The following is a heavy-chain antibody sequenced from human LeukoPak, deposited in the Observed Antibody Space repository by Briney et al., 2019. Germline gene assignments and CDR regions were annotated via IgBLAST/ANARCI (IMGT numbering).Heavy chain of an antibody. D-gene: IGHD3-10*02. CDR1: GFTLSSYA. Sequence: PGGSLRLSCAASGFTLSSYAMSWVRQAPGKGLEWVSAISDTGNTYHADSVKGRFTISRDNAKNSLYLQMNSLRAEDTAVYYCAELGITMIGGVWGKGTTVTTSS. CDR3: AELGITMIGGV. V-gene: IGHV3-23*01. J-gene: IGHJ6*04. CDR2: ISDTGNT.